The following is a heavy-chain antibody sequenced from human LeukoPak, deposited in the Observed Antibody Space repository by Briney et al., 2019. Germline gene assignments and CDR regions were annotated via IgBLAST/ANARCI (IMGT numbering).Heavy chain of an antibody. CDR2: IWYDGSNK. Sequence: GGSLRLSCVASGFTFSNYGMNWVRQAPGKGLEWVAVIWYDGSNKYYIESVEGRFTISRDNPMNTVYLQMDSLRAEDTAVYYCARDFGDTGYDRGWFDPWGQGTLVTVSS. CDR1: GFTFSNYG. J-gene: IGHJ5*02. CDR3: ARDFGDTGYDRGWFDP. D-gene: IGHD5-12*01. V-gene: IGHV3-33*01.